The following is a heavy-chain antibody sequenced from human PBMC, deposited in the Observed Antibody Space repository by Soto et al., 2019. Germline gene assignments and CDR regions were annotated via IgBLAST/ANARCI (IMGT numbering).Heavy chain of an antibody. CDR1: GYTFTRFA. V-gene: IGHV1-3*01. CDR3: AREDSSGYPH. J-gene: IGHJ4*02. Sequence: ASVKVSCKASGYTFTRFAMHWVRQAPGQRLEWMGWTNPGNGDTKYSQKFQGRVIITRDTSASTAYMELSSLRSEDTAVYYCAREDSSGYPHCGQGTLVTVSS. D-gene: IGHD3-22*01. CDR2: TNPGNGDT.